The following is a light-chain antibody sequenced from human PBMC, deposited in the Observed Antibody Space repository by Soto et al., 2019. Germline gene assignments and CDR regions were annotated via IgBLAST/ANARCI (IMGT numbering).Light chain of an antibody. CDR2: AAS. CDR1: QGIRND. CDR3: QQSYSSPPT. Sequence: IQMTQSPSSLSASVGDRVTITCRASQGIRNDLGWYQQKPGKAPKLLIFAASSLQSGVPSRFSGSRSGPDFTLTISSLQPEDFATYYCQQSYSSPPTFGQGTKVDNK. J-gene: IGKJ1*01. V-gene: IGKV1-39*01.